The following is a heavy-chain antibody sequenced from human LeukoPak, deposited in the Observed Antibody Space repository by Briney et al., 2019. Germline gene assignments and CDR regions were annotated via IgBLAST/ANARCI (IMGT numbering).Heavy chain of an antibody. CDR3: AKAIATTIRAFDP. CDR1: GFAFSSCA. V-gene: IGHV3-23*01. CDR2: ISAGGGGT. D-gene: IGHD1-26*01. Sequence: GGSLRLSCEASGFAFSSCAMGWVRQAPGKGLEWVSGISAGGGGTYYADSVKGRFTISRDNSKNTLYLQMNSLRAEDTAVYYCAKAIATTIRAFDPWGQGTLVTVSS. J-gene: IGHJ5*02.